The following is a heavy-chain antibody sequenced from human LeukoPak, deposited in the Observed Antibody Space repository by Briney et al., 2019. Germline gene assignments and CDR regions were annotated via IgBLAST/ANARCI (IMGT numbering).Heavy chain of an antibody. V-gene: IGHV3-48*04. Sequence: GGSLRLSCAASGFTFSSYSMNWVRQAPGKGLEWVSYISSSSSTIYYADSVKGRFTISRDNAKNSLYLQMNSLRAEDTAVYYCARKRYFDWFPILDYWGQGTLVTVSS. J-gene: IGHJ4*02. CDR3: ARKRYFDWFPILDY. CDR1: GFTFSSYS. D-gene: IGHD3-9*01. CDR2: ISSSSSTI.